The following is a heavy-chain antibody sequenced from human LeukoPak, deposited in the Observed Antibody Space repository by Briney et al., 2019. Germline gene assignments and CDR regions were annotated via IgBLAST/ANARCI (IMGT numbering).Heavy chain of an antibody. CDR2: IYSSGST. Sequence: PSETLSLTCTVSGGSISGYYWTWIRQPPGKGLEWIGYIYSSGSTNYNPSLKSRVTISVDTSKNQFSLRLSSVTAADTAVYYCARGPRWLQDYFNYWGQGTLITVS. J-gene: IGHJ4*02. CDR3: ARGPRWLQDYFNY. CDR1: GGSISGYY. V-gene: IGHV4-4*09. D-gene: IGHD5-24*01.